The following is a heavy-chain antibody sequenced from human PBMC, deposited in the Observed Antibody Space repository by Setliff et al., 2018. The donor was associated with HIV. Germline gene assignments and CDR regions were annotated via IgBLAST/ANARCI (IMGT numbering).Heavy chain of an antibody. CDR1: GFPFDMYW. CDR2: SNTDGTAT. CDR3: ARDRGAGNYPDY. J-gene: IGHJ4*02. V-gene: IGHV3-74*01. Sequence: GGSLRLSCAASGFPFDMYWMHWVRQVPGKGLLWVSHSNTDGTATNHADSVKGRFTISRDNAKNILYLQMNRLRVEDTAIYFCARDRGAGNYPDYWGQGTLVTVSS. D-gene: IGHD3-10*01.